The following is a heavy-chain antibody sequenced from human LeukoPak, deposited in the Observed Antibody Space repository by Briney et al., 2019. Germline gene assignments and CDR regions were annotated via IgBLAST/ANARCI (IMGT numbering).Heavy chain of an antibody. Sequence: PGGSLRLSCVASGFNFRKYDMNWVRQAPGKALEWVAAVSDDGDKTYYGDSVRGRFTVSRDNSKNTLYLQMSSLRAEDTAVYYCAGRTYYFDYWGQGTLVTVSS. CDR2: VSDDGDKT. CDR3: AGRTYYFDY. J-gene: IGHJ4*02. D-gene: IGHD3-16*01. V-gene: IGHV3-23*01. CDR1: GFNFRKYD.